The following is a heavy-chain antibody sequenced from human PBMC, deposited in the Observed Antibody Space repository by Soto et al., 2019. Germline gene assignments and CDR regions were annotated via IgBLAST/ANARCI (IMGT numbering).Heavy chain of an antibody. D-gene: IGHD1-26*01. J-gene: IGHJ4*02. CDR3: ARDRDIVGAIGY. CDR2: ISYDGSNK. CDR1: GFTFSSYA. V-gene: IGHV3-30-3*01. Sequence: QVQLVESGGGVVQPGRSLRLSCAASGFTFSSYAMHWVRQAPGKGLEWVAVISYDGSNKYYADSVKGRFTISRDNSKNTLYLQMNSLRAEDTAVYYCARDRDIVGAIGYWGQGTLVTVSS.